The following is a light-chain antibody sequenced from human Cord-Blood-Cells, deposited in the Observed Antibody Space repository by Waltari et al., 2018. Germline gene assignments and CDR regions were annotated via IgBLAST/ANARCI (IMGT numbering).Light chain of an antibody. CDR1: SSDVGGYNY. CDR2: DVS. J-gene: IGLJ2*01. Sequence: QSALTQPASVSGSPGQSSTISCTGTSSDVGGYNYVSWYQKHRGKAPKLMIYDVSNRPSGVSKRGSGSKPGNTASRTSAGLQAEDEADYDCSSYTSSSTVVVGGGTKLTVL. CDR3: SSYTSSSTVV. V-gene: IGLV2-14*01.